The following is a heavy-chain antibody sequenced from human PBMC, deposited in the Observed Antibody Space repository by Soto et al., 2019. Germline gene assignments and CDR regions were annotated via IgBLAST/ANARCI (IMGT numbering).Heavy chain of an antibody. CDR2: IWYDGSNK. CDR1: GFTFSSYG. D-gene: IGHD3-10*01. CDR3: ARVGSVGYYFDY. V-gene: IGHV3-33*01. J-gene: IGHJ4*02. Sequence: QVQLVESGGGVVQPGRSLRLSCAACGFTFSSYGMHWLRQAPGKGLEWVAVIWYDGSNKYYADSVKGRFTISRDNSKNTLYLQMNSLRAEDTAVYYCARVGSVGYYFDYWGQGTLVTVSS.